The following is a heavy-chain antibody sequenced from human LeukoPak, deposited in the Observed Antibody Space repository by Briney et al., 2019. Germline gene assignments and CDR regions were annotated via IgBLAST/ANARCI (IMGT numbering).Heavy chain of an antibody. CDR2: INHSGST. J-gene: IGHJ4*02. CDR3: ARRPNWNWEGNYFDY. V-gene: IGHV4-34*01. CDR1: GGSFSGYY. Sequence: SETLSLTCAVYGGSFSGYYWSWIRQPPGKGLEWIGEINHSGSTNYNPSLKSRVTISVDTSKNQFSLKLSSVTAADTAVYYCARRPNWNWEGNYFDYWGQGTLVTVSS. D-gene: IGHD1-7*01.